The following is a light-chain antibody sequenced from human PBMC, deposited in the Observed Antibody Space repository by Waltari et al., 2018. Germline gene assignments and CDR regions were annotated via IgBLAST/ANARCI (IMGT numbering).Light chain of an antibody. J-gene: IGKJ2*01. CDR2: AAY. V-gene: IGKV1-39*01. CDR1: QNINNY. Sequence: DIQMTQSPSSLSASVGDRVTITCRASQNINNYLNWYQQKPGKAPKLLIYAAYNLQSGVPSRFSGSGSGTDFTLTISSLQPEDFATYYCQESYGAPLYTFGQGTRLEIK. CDR3: QESYGAPLYT.